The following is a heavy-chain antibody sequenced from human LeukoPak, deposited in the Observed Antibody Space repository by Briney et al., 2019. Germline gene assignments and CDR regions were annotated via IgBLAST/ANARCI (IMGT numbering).Heavy chain of an antibody. V-gene: IGHV3-30*02. J-gene: IGHJ4*02. CDR1: GFTFSSYA. CDR2: MRYDGNNE. CDR3: AKDPVNYYGSGSHLD. D-gene: IGHD3-10*01. Sequence: GGSLRLSCAASGFTFSSYAMSWVRQAPGKGLEWVAFMRYDGNNEYYADSVEGRFTISRDNSKNTLYLQMNSLRPEDTAVYYCAKDPVNYYGSGSHLDWGQGTLVTVSS.